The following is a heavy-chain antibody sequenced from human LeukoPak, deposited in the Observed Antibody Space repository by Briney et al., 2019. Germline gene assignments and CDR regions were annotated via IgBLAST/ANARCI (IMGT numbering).Heavy chain of an antibody. J-gene: IGHJ6*02. D-gene: IGHD5-12*01. CDR1: GGSISSGDYY. Sequence: SETLSLTCTVSGGSISSGDYYWSWIRQPPGKGLEWIGYIYYSGSTYYNPSLKSRVTISVDTSKNQFSLKLSSVTAADTAVYYCARVVAYYYYGMDVWGQGTTVTVSS. CDR3: ARVVAYYYYGMDV. V-gene: IGHV4-30-4*01. CDR2: IYYSGST.